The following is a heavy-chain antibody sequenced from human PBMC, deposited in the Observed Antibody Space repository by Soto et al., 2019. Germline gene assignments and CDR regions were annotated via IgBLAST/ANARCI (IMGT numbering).Heavy chain of an antibody. CDR3: AKVLDGGTATLDAFDI. J-gene: IGHJ3*02. CDR1: GFTFSSYA. Sequence: EVQLLESGGGLVQPGGSLRLSCAASGFTFSSYAMSWVRQAPGKGLEWVSAISGSGGSTYYADSVKGRFTISRDNSKNTLYLQMTSLRAEDTAVYYSAKVLDGGTATLDAFDIWGQGTIVTVAS. D-gene: IGHD6-25*01. V-gene: IGHV3-23*01. CDR2: ISGSGGST.